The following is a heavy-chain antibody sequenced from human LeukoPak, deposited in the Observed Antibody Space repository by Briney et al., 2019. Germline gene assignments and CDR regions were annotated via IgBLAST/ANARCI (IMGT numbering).Heavy chain of an antibody. V-gene: IGHV4-31*03. CDR1: GGTISSGVYY. J-gene: IGHJ5*02. CDR2: IYYSGST. CDR3: ARGAQFDP. Sequence: SETLSLTCTVSGGTISSGVYYWSWIRQHPGKGLEWIGYIYYSGSTYCNPSLKSRVTISVDTSKNQFSLKLSSVTAADTAVYYCARGAQFDPWGQGTLVTVSS.